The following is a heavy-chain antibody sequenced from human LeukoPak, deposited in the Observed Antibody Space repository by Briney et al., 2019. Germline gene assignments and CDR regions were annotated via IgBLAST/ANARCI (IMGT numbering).Heavy chain of an antibody. V-gene: IGHV3-7*01. CDR2: IKQDGSEK. CDR1: GFAFSTYW. J-gene: IGHJ4*02. Sequence: GSLRLSCVASGFAFSTYWISWVRQAPGKGLEWVANIKQDGSEKYYVDSVKGRFTISRDDAKNSLYLQMNSLRAEDTAVYFCAKDLLRYFDWLLNNFDYWGQGTLVTVSS. CDR3: AKDLLRYFDWLLNNFDY. D-gene: IGHD3-9*01.